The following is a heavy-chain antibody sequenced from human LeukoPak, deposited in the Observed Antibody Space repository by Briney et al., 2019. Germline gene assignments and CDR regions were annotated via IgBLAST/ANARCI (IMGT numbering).Heavy chain of an antibody. J-gene: IGHJ5*02. CDR3: ARDGGVATTSNWFDP. Sequence: SETLSLTCTVSSASVSSYYWSWIRQPPGKGLEWIGYIYYSGSTNYNPSLKSRVTISVDTSKNQFSLKLSSVTAADTAVYYCARDGGVATTSNWFDPWGQGTLVTVSS. V-gene: IGHV4-59*02. D-gene: IGHD5-12*01. CDR1: SASVSSYY. CDR2: IYYSGST.